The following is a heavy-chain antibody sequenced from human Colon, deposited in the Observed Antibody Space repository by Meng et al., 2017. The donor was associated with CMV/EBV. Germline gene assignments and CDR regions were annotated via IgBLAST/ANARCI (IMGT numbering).Heavy chain of an antibody. CDR2: INTNTGSP. J-gene: IGHJ5*02. CDR1: GYTFTHSH. D-gene: IGHD3-16*01. CDR3: ANSLGAGA. Sequence: VTVSCTASGYTFTHSHMHWVRQAPGQGLEWMGWINTNTGSPTYAQGLTGRFAFSLDTSVNTAFLQINKLQAEDTAMYYCANSLGAGAWGQGTLVTVSS. V-gene: IGHV7-4-1*02.